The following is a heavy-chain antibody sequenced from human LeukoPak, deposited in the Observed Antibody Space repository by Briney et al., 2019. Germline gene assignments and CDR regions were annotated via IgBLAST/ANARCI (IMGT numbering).Heavy chain of an antibody. CDR3: ARGRRITMVRARYYFDY. J-gene: IGHJ4*02. CDR1: GGSFSGYY. CDR2: INHSGST. D-gene: IGHD3-10*01. V-gene: IGHV4-34*01. Sequence: SETLSLTCAVYGGSFSGYYWSWIRHPPGKGLEWIGEINHSGSTNYNPSLKSRVTISVDTSKNQFSLKLSSVAAADTAVYYCARGRRITMVRARYYFDYWGQGTLVTVSS.